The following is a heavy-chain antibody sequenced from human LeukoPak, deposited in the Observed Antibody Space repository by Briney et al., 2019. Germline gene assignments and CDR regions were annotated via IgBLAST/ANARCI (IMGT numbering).Heavy chain of an antibody. V-gene: IGHV3-15*01. CDR1: GVTFSNAW. J-gene: IGHJ4*02. D-gene: IGHD3-22*01. CDR3: TTDRYYYDSSGYYRRFDY. Sequence: GGSLRLSCAASGVTFSNAWMSWVRQAPGKGLEWVGRIKSNTDGGTTDYAAPVKGRFTISRDDSENTLYLQVNSLKTEDTAVYYCTTDRYYYDSSGYYRRFDYWGQGPLVTVSS. CDR2: IKSNTDGGTT.